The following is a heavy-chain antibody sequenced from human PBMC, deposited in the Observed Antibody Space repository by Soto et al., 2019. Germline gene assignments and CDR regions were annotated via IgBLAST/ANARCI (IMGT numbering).Heavy chain of an antibody. D-gene: IGHD2-2*01. CDR3: AKDRIRYCSSTSCRNFDY. V-gene: IGHV3-7*01. J-gene: IGHJ4*02. CDR2: INQDESQK. CDR1: GFTFSSYW. Sequence: PGGSLRLSCVASGFTFSSYWMNWVRQAPGEGLEWVANINQDESQKYYADSVKGRFSISRDNSRNTLYLQMNSLRAEDTAVYYCAKDRIRYCSSTSCRNFDYWGQGTLVTVS.